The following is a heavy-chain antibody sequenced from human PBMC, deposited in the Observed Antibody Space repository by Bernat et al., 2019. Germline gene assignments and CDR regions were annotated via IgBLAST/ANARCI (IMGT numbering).Heavy chain of an antibody. Sequence: EVQLVESGGGLVQPGGSLRLSCVASGFTFSNYWMSWVRQAPRRGLEWVANMNQDGSEKNYLASVKSRFSISRDNAENSLYLQMDSLRADDTAVYFCTRMHSGSYYFDHWGQGTLVTVSS. CDR3: TRMHSGSYYFDH. D-gene: IGHD1-26*01. CDR2: MNQDGSEK. CDR1: GFTFSNYW. J-gene: IGHJ4*02. V-gene: IGHV3-7*03.